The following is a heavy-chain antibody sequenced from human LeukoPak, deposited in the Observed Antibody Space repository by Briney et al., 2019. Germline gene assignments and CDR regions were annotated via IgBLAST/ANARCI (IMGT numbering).Heavy chain of an antibody. D-gene: IGHD2-2*01. J-gene: IGHJ6*03. CDR3: ARGRPVVVPAAIYYYYYMDV. Sequence: SVKVSCKASGGTFSSYAISWVRQAPGQGLEWMGGIIPIFGTANYAQKFQGRVTITTDESTSTAYMELSSLRSEDTAVYYCARGRPVVVPAAIYYYYYMDVWGKGTTVTVSS. CDR2: IIPIFGTA. V-gene: IGHV1-69*05. CDR1: GGTFSSYA.